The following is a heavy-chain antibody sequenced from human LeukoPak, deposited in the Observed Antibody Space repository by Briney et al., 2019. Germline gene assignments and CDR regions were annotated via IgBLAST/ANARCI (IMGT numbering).Heavy chain of an antibody. CDR1: GFTFSIYA. J-gene: IGHJ2*01. CDR3: AKDGGAQLWLRVHWYFDL. D-gene: IGHD5-18*01. Sequence: GGSLRLSCAASGFTFSIYAMSWVRQAPGKGLEWVSAFSGSGGSTYYADSVKGRFTISRDNSKDTLYLQMNSLRAEDTAVYYCAKDGGAQLWLRVHWYFDLWGRGTLVTVSS. CDR2: FSGSGGST. V-gene: IGHV3-23*01.